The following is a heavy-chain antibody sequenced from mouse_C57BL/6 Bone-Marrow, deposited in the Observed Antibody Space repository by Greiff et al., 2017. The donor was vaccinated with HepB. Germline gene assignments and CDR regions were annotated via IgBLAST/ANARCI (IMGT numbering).Heavy chain of an antibody. V-gene: IGHV5-12*01. Sequence: EVKLVESGGGLVQPGGSLKLSCAASGFTFSDYYMYWVRQTPEKRLEWVAYISNGGGSTYYPDTVKGRVTISRDNAKNTLYLQMSRLKSEDTAMYYCARGGGLRRGGLDYWGQGTTLTVSS. CDR1: GFTFSDYY. D-gene: IGHD2-4*01. J-gene: IGHJ2*01. CDR2: ISNGGGST. CDR3: ARGGGLRRGGLDY.